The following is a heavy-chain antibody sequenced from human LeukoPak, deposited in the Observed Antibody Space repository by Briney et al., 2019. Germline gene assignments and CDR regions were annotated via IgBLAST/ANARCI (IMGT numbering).Heavy chain of an antibody. D-gene: IGHD3-9*01. CDR3: AKDRRIWLDILTGYYKALGAFDI. Sequence: PGGSLRLSCAASGFTFSSYAMSWVRQAPGKGLEWVSAISGSGGSTYYADSVKGRFTISRDNSKNTLYLQMNSLRAEGTAVYYCAKDRRIWLDILTGYYKALGAFDIWGQGTMVTVSS. J-gene: IGHJ3*02. CDR1: GFTFSSYA. CDR2: ISGSGGST. V-gene: IGHV3-23*01.